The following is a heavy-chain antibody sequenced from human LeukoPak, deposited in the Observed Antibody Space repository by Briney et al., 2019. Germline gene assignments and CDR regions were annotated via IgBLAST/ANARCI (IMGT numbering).Heavy chain of an antibody. J-gene: IGHJ4*02. CDR1: GFTFSSSW. CDR3: ARGPTNGQALDY. Sequence: PGGSLRLSCAASGFTFSSSWMTWVRQAPGKGLEWVASIREDGSQKTSVDSVRGRFTISRDNAKNSVYLQMDSRRAEDTAVYYCARGPTNGQALDYWGQGTLVSVSS. CDR2: IREDGSQK. D-gene: IGHD2-8*01. V-gene: IGHV3-7*01.